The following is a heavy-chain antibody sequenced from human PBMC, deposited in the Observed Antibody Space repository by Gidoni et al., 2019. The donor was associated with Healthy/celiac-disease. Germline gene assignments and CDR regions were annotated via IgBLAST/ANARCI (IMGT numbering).Heavy chain of an antibody. D-gene: IGHD6-19*01. V-gene: IGHV3-23*01. J-gene: IGHJ4*02. Sequence: EVQLLESGGGLVQPGGSLRLSCAASGCTFSSYAMSWVRQAPGKGLGWVSTISGSDGNTYYADSMKARFTISRDNSKNTLYLQMNSLRAEDTAVYYCAKRGGSGWYTAGFDYWGQGTLVTVSS. CDR3: AKRGGSGWYTAGFDY. CDR2: ISGSDGNT. CDR1: GCTFSSYA.